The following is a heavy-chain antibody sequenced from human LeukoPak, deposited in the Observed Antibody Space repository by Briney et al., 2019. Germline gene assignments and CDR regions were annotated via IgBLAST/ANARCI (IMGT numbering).Heavy chain of an antibody. CDR3: ARLGIDYDILTGYIPDAFDI. CDR1: GGSISSVDYY. D-gene: IGHD3-9*01. CDR2: IYYSGST. J-gene: IGHJ3*02. Sequence: SQTLSLTCTVSGGSISSVDYYWSWIRQPPGKGLEWIGYIYYSGSTYYDPSLKSRVMISVDASKNQFSLKLSSVTAADTAVYYCARLGIDYDILTGYIPDAFDIWGQGTMVTVSS. V-gene: IGHV4-30-4*01.